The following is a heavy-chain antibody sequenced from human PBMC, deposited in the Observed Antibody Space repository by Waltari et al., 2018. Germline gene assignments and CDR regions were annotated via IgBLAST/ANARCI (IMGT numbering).Heavy chain of an antibody. CDR2: IYYSGST. J-gene: IGHJ4*02. CDR1: GGSISSSSYY. CDR3: ARENGGKGEFGY. D-gene: IGHD2-15*01. V-gene: IGHV4-39*07. Sequence: QLQLQESGPGLVKPSETLSLTCTVSGGSISSSSYYWGWIRQPPGKGLEWIGSIYYSGSTYYNPSLKSRVTISVDTSKNQFSLKLSSVTAADTAGYYCARENGGKGEFGYWGQGTLVTVSS.